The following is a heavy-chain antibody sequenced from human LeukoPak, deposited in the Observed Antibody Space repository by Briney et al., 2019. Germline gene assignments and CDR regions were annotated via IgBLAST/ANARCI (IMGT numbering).Heavy chain of an antibody. J-gene: IGHJ4*02. CDR1: KFTFSDYS. V-gene: IGHV3-23*01. CDR2: ISGSGGST. D-gene: IGHD3-3*01. CDR3: AKVKYYDFWSGYFWDY. Sequence: GGSLRLSCAASKFTFSDYSMSWVRQAPGKGLEWVSAISGSGGSTYYADSVKGRFTISRDNSKNTLYLQMNSLRAEDTAVYYCAKVKYYDFWSGYFWDYWGQGTLVTVSS.